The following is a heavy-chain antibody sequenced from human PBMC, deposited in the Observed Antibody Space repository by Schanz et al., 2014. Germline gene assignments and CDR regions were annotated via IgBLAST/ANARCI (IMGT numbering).Heavy chain of an antibody. CDR2: IVPIAGIT. CDR3: ARGPSQGYSYGHNIGAYYYGMDV. CDR1: GYTFTSYS. Sequence: QVQLVQSGAEVKKPGASVKVSCKASGYTFTSYSMHWVRQAPGQGLEWMGRIVPIAGITNYAQRFQGRVTITADKPSDTAYMELSSLRSEDTAVYYCARGPSQGYSYGHNIGAYYYGMDVWGQGTTVTVSS. D-gene: IGHD5-18*01. J-gene: IGHJ6*02. V-gene: IGHV1-46*01.